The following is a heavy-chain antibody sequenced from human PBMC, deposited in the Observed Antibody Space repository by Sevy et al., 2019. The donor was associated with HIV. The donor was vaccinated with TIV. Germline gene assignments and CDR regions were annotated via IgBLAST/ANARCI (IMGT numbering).Heavy chain of an antibody. CDR2: ISSGTTHR. Sequence: GGSLRLSCAASGFIFSDYYMSWIRQSPGKGLEWVSDISSGTTHRKYADSVKGRFTISRDNAKNSLYLQMNSLTVEDTAVYYCARDRRNYSGQYFDFWGHGTLVTVSS. CDR3: ARDRRNYSGQYFDF. D-gene: IGHD1-7*01. J-gene: IGHJ4*01. CDR1: GFIFSDYY. V-gene: IGHV3-11*06.